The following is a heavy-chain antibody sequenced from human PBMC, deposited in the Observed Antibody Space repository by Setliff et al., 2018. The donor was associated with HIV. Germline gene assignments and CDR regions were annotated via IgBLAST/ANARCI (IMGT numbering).Heavy chain of an antibody. Sequence: PGGSLRLSCAASGFTFSSYCMHWVRQAPGKGLGWVSCINNDGTGTFYADSGKGRLTISRDNAKNTLYLQMNSLRAEDSAVYYCATDIESRPYHNFDYWGQGTLVTVSS. D-gene: IGHD6-6*01. CDR2: INNDGTGT. V-gene: IGHV3-74*01. J-gene: IGHJ4*02. CDR3: ATDIESRPYHNFDY. CDR1: GFTFSSYC.